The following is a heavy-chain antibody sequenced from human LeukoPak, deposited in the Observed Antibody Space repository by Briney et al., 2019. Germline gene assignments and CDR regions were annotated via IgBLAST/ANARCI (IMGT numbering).Heavy chain of an antibody. J-gene: IGHJ4*02. Sequence: PGGSLRLSCAASGFTFSSYAMSWVRQAPGKGLEWVSSITSSGAATYYADSVKGRFTISRDNSDDTLYLQMNSLRAEDTAVYYCAKDRPNYYGSNGHYYKLNGYCWGQGTLVTVSS. CDR2: ITSSGAAT. V-gene: IGHV3-23*01. CDR3: AKDRPNYYGSNGHYYKLNGYC. CDR1: GFTFSSYA. D-gene: IGHD3-22*01.